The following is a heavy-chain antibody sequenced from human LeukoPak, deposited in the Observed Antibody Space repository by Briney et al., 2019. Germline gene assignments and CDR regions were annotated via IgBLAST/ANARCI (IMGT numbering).Heavy chain of an antibody. J-gene: IGHJ4*02. CDR3: ARGLPLGFCTYGVCYPPKHLDF. CDR1: GYTFTSYG. D-gene: IGHD2-8*01. Sequence: ASVKVSCKASGYTFTSYGISWVRQAPGQGLEWMGWISAYNGNTNYAQKLQGRVTMTQDTSTSTAYMELSRLTSDDTAVYFCARGLPLGFCTYGVCYPPKHLDFWGQGTLVTVSS. CDR2: ISAYNGNT. V-gene: IGHV1-18*01.